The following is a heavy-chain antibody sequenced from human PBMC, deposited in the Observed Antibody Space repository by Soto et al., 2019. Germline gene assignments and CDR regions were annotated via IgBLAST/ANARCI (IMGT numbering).Heavy chain of an antibody. Sequence: QVQLVQSGAEVKKRGASVKVSCKTSGYTFSDYFIHWVRQAPGQGLEWMGWIKPNSGATNSAQKFKDRVTVTRDTSITTANMELSGLTSDDTAVYFCAREQNVAGEGRFFDFWGQGTLVTVSS. CDR2: IKPNSGAT. V-gene: IGHV1-2*02. CDR1: GYTFSDYF. D-gene: IGHD6-19*01. CDR3: AREQNVAGEGRFFDF. J-gene: IGHJ4*02.